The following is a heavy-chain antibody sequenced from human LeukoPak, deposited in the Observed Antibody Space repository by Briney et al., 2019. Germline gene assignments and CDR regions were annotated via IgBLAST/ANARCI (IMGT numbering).Heavy chain of an antibody. D-gene: IGHD3-22*01. J-gene: IGHJ4*02. CDR1: GFTFSSYS. V-gene: IGHV3-21*01. Sequence: GGSLRLSCAASGFTFSSYSMNWVRQAPGKGLEWVSSISSSSSYIYYADSVKGRFTISTDNAKNTLYLQMNSLRAEDTAVYYCARESSAMIGDWGQGTLVTVSS. CDR2: ISSSSSYI. CDR3: ARESSAMIGD.